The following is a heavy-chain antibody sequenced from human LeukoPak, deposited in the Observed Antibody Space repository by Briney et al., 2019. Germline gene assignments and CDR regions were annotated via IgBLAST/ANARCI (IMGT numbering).Heavy chain of an antibody. CDR3: ARMASRDGDDVGY. D-gene: IGHD4-17*01. CDR1: GGTFSSYA. Sequence: GASVKVSCKASGGTFSSYAISWVRQAPGQGLEWMGRIIPILGIANYAQKFQVTVTITADKSTSTAYMELSSLRSEDTAVYYCARMASRDGDDVGYWGQGTLVTVSS. CDR2: IIPILGIA. V-gene: IGHV1-69*04. J-gene: IGHJ4*02.